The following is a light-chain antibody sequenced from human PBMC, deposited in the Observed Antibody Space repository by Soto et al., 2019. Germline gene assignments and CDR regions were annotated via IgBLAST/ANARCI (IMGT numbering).Light chain of an antibody. CDR3: QQYGSSPYT. J-gene: IGKJ2*01. CDR1: QSVSSSY. Sequence: EIVLTQSPGTLSLSPGERATLSCRASQSVSSSYLAWYQQKPGQAPRLLIYGASSRASGIPDRFSGSGSGTDLTLTISRLEPEGFAVYYCQQYGSSPYTFGQGTKLEIK. V-gene: IGKV3-20*01. CDR2: GAS.